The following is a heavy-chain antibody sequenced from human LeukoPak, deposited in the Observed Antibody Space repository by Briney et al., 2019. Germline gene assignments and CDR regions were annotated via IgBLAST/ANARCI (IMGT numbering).Heavy chain of an antibody. J-gene: IGHJ5*01. Sequence: SQSLSLTCAISGDSVSSKNGAWNWIRQSPSRGLEWLGRTYYRSKWYDEYADSVKGRVTISPDTSKNQFSLHVYSVTPEDTAVYYCARDLGTSGWYTFDFWGQGTLVTVSS. CDR3: ARDLGTSGWYTFDF. V-gene: IGHV6-1*01. CDR1: GDSVSSKNGA. D-gene: IGHD6-19*01. CDR2: TYYRSKWYD.